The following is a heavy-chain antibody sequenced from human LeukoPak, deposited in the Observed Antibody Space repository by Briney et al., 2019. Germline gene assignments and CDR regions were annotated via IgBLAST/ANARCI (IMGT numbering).Heavy chain of an antibody. Sequence: QSGGSLRLSCAASGFTCSDSAVHWVRQASGKGLEWVGRIRGKANSYATAYVESVKGRFTISRDDSENTAYLQMNSLKAEDTAVYFCTRLSEYASSVYFDYWGQGTLVTVSS. D-gene: IGHD6-13*01. V-gene: IGHV3-73*01. CDR2: IRGKANSYAT. J-gene: IGHJ4*02. CDR3: TRLSEYASSVYFDY. CDR1: GFTCSDSA.